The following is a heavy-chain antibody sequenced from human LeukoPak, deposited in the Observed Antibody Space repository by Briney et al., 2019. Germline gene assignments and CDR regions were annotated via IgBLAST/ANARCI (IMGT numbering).Heavy chain of an antibody. J-gene: IGHJ1*01. CDR1: GYTLTELS. CDR3: ARDFNCSGGHCFQH. CDR2: IIPIFGTA. Sequence: ASVKVSCKVSGYTLTELSMHWVLQAPGQGLEWMGRIIPIFGTANYAQKFQGRVTITTDESTSTAYMELSSLRSEDTAVYYCARDFNCSGGHCFQHWGQGTLVTVSS. V-gene: IGHV1-69*05. D-gene: IGHD2-15*01.